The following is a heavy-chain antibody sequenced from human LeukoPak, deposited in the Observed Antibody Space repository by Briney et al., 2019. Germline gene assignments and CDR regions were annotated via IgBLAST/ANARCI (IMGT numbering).Heavy chain of an antibody. V-gene: IGHV4-34*01. D-gene: IGHD3-22*01. Sequence: SETLSPTCAVYGGSFSGYYWTWIRQSPGKGLEWIGEINPSGSTYYNPSLKSRLTISRDTSKNQFSLRLSSVTAADTAVYYCARGRQEISMILVVMTGVSYYLDVWGKGTTVTVS. CDR1: GGSFSGYY. CDR3: ARGRQEISMILVVMTGVSYYLDV. CDR2: INPSGST. J-gene: IGHJ6*03.